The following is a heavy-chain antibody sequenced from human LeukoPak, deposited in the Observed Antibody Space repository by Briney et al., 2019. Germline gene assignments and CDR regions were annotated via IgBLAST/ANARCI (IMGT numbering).Heavy chain of an antibody. CDR3: ARNYYDSSGNGNYLDY. D-gene: IGHD3-22*01. J-gene: IGHJ4*02. V-gene: IGHV7-4-1*02. Sequence: ASVKVSCKASGYTFTRYAMNWVRQAPGQGLEWMGWINTNSGKPTYAQGFTGRFVFSMDTSVSTAYLRISSLKAGDTAVYYCARNYYDSSGNGNYLDYWGQGTLVTASS. CDR1: GYTFTRYA. CDR2: INTNSGKP.